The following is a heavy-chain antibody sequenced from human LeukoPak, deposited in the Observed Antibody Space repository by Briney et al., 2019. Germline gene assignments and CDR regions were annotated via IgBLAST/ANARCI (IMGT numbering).Heavy chain of an antibody. D-gene: IGHD3-22*01. V-gene: IGHV3-11*01. J-gene: IGHJ4*02. CDR3: AREGYYDSSGYYYEGY. Sequence: MTGGSLRLSCAASGFTFSDYYMSWIRQAPGKGREWVSYISSSGSTIYYADSVKGRFTISRDNAKNSLYLQMNSLRAEDTAVYYCAREGYYDSSGYYYEGYWGQGTLVTVSS. CDR2: ISSSGSTI. CDR1: GFTFSDYY.